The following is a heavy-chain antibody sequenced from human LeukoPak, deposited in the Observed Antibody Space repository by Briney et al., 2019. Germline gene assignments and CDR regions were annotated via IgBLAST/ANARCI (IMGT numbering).Heavy chain of an antibody. J-gene: IGHJ4*02. CDR2: ISYDGSNK. Sequence: GGSLRLSCAASGLTFSSHWMHWVRQAPGKGLEWVAVISYDGSNKYYAESVKGRFTISRDNSKNTLYLQLNSLRPDDTAVYYCARDQLAYSGYDTLFDYWGQGTLVTVSS. D-gene: IGHD5-12*01. CDR1: GLTFSSHW. V-gene: IGHV3-30*03. CDR3: ARDQLAYSGYDTLFDY.